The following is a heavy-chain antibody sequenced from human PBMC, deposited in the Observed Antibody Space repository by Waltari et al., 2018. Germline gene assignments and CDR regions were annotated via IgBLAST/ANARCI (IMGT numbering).Heavy chain of an antibody. CDR2: RYDSGST. CDR1: GGSLSSSSYY. V-gene: IGHV4-39*07. CDR3: ARTPQNAFDI. Sequence: QLQLQESGPGLVKPSETLSLTCTVSGGSLSSSSYYCGWIRQPPAKGLGWIGSRYDSGSTSYNPSLKSRVTISVDTSKNQFSLKLSSVTAADTAVDYCARTPQNAFDIWGQGTMVTVSS. D-gene: IGHD1-1*01. J-gene: IGHJ3*02.